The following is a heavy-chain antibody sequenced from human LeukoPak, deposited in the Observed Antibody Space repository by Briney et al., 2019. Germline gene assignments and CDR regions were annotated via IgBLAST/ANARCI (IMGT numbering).Heavy chain of an antibody. CDR1: GYTFTSYG. Sequence: ASVKVSCKASGYTFTSYGISWVRQAPGQGLEWMGWISAYNGNTNYAQKLQGRVTMTTDTSTSTAYMELRSLRSDDTAVYYCARDYYGFWSGYLYYFDYWGQGTLVTVSS. CDR3: ARDYYGFWSGYLYYFDY. V-gene: IGHV1-18*01. D-gene: IGHD3-3*01. CDR2: ISAYNGNT. J-gene: IGHJ4*02.